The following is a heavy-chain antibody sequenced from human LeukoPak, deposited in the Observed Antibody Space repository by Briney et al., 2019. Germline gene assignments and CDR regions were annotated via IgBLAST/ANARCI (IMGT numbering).Heavy chain of an antibody. CDR1: RFMFSNYW. J-gene: IGHJ4*02. D-gene: IGHD3-16*02. CDR3: ANHPFGGVIAYFDY. V-gene: IGHV3-7*01. CDR2: IKQDGSEK. Sequence: AGGSLRLSCAASRFMFSNYWMSWVRQAPGKGLEWVANIKQDGSEKYYVDSVKGRFTISRDNAKNSLYLQMNSLRAEDTAVYYCANHPFGGVIAYFDYWGQGTLVTVSS.